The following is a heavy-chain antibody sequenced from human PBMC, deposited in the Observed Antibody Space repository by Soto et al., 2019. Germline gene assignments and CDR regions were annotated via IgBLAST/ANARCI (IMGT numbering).Heavy chain of an antibody. D-gene: IGHD5-12*01. Sequence: GESLKISCKGSGYDITTYWISCVRQMPGRGLEWMGRIDPSDSYINYSPSFQGHVTFSADRSTNTAYLQWNSLKASDTAIVYCARHTYSVSSWLDPWGQGTLVTVSS. CDR3: ARHTYSVSSWLDP. J-gene: IGHJ5*02. CDR2: IDPSDSYI. CDR1: GYDITTYW. V-gene: IGHV5-10-1*01.